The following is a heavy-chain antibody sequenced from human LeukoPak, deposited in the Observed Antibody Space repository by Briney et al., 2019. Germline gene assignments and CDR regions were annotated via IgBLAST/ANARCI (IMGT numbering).Heavy chain of an antibody. CDR1: GYSFTSYW. CDR2: IYPGDSDP. CDR3: ATRGGGQMVRGIPDAFDI. J-gene: IGHJ3*02. D-gene: IGHD3-10*01. V-gene: IGHV5-51*01. Sequence: GESLKIFRKGSGYSFTSYWIGWVRQMSGKGLEWMGMIYPGDSDPSYSPSFQGQVTFSADKSISTAHLHWSSLKASDTAMYYCATRGGGQMVRGIPDAFDIWGQGTMVTVSS.